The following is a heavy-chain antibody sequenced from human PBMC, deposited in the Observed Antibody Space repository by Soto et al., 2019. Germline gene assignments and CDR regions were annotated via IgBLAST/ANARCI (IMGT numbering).Heavy chain of an antibody. CDR3: AHRPLGYSSSWFIDY. J-gene: IGHJ4*02. CDR2: IYWDDDK. V-gene: IGHV2-5*02. D-gene: IGHD6-13*01. Sequence: QITLKESGPTLVKHTQTLTLTCTFSGFSLSTSGVGVGWIRQPPGKALEWLALIYWDDDKRYSPSLKSRLTIPKDTSKNQVVLTMTNMDPVDTATYYCAHRPLGYSSSWFIDYWGQGTLVTVSS. CDR1: GFSLSTSGVG.